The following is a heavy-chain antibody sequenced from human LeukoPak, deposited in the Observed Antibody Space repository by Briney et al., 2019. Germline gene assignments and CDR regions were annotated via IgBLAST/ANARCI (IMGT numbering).Heavy chain of an antibody. CDR2: ISGSGGST. Sequence: GGSLRLSCAASGFTFSSYAMSWVRQAPGKGLEWVSAISGSGGSTYYADSVKGRFTISRDNSKNTLCLQMNSLRAEDTAVYYCAKDSSSGGWFDPWGQGTLVTVSS. CDR1: GFTFSSYA. J-gene: IGHJ5*02. V-gene: IGHV3-23*01. D-gene: IGHD6-13*01. CDR3: AKDSSSGGWFDP.